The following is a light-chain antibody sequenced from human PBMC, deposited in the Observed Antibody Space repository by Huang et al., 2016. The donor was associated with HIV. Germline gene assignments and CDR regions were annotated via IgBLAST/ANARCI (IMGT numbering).Light chain of an antibody. CDR1: QSLLSSDGDTF. CDR3: MQGTHWPGT. Sequence: VVMTQAPLSLPVTLGQPASIFCKSSQSLLSSDGDTFLNWFQQRPGQSPRRLIYQVSIRDSGVPLRFSGSGSGTRCTLRINPVEAEDVAMYYCMQGTHWPGTFGPGTKMDI. V-gene: IGKV2-30*01. J-gene: IGKJ1*01. CDR2: QVS.